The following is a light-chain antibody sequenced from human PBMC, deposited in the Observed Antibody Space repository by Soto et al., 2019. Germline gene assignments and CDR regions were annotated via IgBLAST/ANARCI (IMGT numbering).Light chain of an antibody. CDR1: QSISSN. CDR3: QQYNNWPYT. V-gene: IGKV3-15*01. Sequence: EIVMTQSPATLSVSPGERATLSCRASQSISSNLAWYQQKPGQAPRLLIYGASTRATGIPARFSGSGPGTEFTLTISSLQSEDFAVYYCQQYNNWPYTFGQGTNLEIK. CDR2: GAS. J-gene: IGKJ2*01.